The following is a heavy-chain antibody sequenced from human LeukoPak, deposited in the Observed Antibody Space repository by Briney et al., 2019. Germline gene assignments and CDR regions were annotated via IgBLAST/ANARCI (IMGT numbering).Heavy chain of an antibody. V-gene: IGHV3-74*01. Sequence: GGSLRLSCAASGFTFSSYWMHWVRHAPGKGLVGVSCINSGGSSTSADSVKGRLTISRDNAKNTLYLQINSLRAEDTAIYYCARGREYSGYDLDYWGQGTLVTVSS. CDR1: GFTFSSYW. J-gene: IGHJ4*02. CDR3: ARGREYSGYDLDY. D-gene: IGHD5-12*01. CDR2: INSGGSST.